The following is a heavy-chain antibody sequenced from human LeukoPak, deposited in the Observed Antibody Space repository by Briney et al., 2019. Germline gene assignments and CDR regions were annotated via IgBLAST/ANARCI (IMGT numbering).Heavy chain of an antibody. D-gene: IGHD3-9*01. J-gene: IGHJ3*02. CDR2: INHSGST. CDR3: ARQDILTGFDAFDI. CDR1: GGSFSGYY. V-gene: IGHV4-34*01. Sequence: SETLSLTCAVYGGSFSGYYWSWIRQPPGKGLEWIGEINHSGSTNYNPSLKSRVTMSIETSKNHFSLRLSSVTAADTAVYYCARQDILTGFDAFDIWGQGTMVIVSS.